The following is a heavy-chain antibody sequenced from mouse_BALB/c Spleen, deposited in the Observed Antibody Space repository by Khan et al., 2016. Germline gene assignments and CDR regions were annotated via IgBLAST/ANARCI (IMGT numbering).Heavy chain of an antibody. D-gene: IGHD2-3*01. Sequence: QMQLEESGPGLVAPSQSLSITCTVSGFSLTSYGVHWVRQPPGKGLEWLVVIWSDGSTTYNSALKSRLSISKDNSKSPVFLKMNSLQTDDTAMYYCARRDDGGGAMDYWGQGTSVTVSS. CDR2: IWSDGST. CDR1: GFSLTSYG. V-gene: IGHV2-6*02. CDR3: ARRDDGGGAMDY. J-gene: IGHJ4*01.